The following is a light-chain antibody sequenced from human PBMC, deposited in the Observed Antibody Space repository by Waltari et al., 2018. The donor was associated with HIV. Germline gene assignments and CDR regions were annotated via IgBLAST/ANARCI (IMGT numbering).Light chain of an antibody. CDR2: KTS. Sequence: DVQMTQSPSTLSAGVGDKVTITCRASQIINNWLAWYQQKPGKPPKLFIYKTSYLESGVPSRFSGSVSGADFTLIIDGLQPDDFATYYCQQYNSHSYAFGQGTKVDVK. CDR3: QQYNSHSYA. CDR1: QIINNW. J-gene: IGKJ2*01. V-gene: IGKV1-5*03.